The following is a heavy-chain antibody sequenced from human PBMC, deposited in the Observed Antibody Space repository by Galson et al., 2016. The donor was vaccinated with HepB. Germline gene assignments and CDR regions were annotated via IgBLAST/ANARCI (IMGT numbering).Heavy chain of an antibody. J-gene: IGHJ6*01. V-gene: IGHV6-1*01. D-gene: IGHD2-21*01. Sequence: CAISGDSVSSNIAAWVWIRQSPSRGLEWLGRTYYRDRWYYDFATSVKSRIIINADISKTQFSLQLTSVTPEDAALYYCAKAVWLGRGMDVWGQGTAVTVSS. CDR1: GDSVSSNIAA. CDR2: TYYRDRWYY. CDR3: AKAVWLGRGMDV.